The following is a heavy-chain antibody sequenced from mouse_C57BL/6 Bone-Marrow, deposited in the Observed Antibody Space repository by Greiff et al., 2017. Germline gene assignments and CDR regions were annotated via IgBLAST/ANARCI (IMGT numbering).Heavy chain of an antibody. CDR3: ARRGYDGYYDYAMDY. CDR2: ISNGGGST. Sequence: EVMLVESGGGLVQPGGSLKLSCAASGFTFSDYYMYWVRQTPEKRLEWVAYISNGGGSTYYPDTVKGRFTISRDNAKNTRYLQMSRLKSEDTALYYCARRGYDGYYDYAMDYWGQGTSVTVSS. J-gene: IGHJ4*01. CDR1: GFTFSDYY. V-gene: IGHV5-12*01. D-gene: IGHD2-3*01.